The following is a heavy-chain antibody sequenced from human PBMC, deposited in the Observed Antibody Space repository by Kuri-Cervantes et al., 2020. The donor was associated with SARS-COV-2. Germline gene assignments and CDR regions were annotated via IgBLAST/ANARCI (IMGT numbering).Heavy chain of an antibody. CDR1: GYTFTSYD. CDR2: MNPNSGNT. CDR3: ARAPLRYFDWFGPYYYGMDV. J-gene: IGHJ6*02. V-gene: IGHV1-8*01. Sequence: ASVKVSCKASGYTFTSYDINWVRRATGQGLEWMGWMNPNSGNTGYAQKFQGRVTMTRNTSISTAYMELSSLRSEDTAVYYCARAPLRYFDWFGPYYYGMDVWGQGTTVTVSS. D-gene: IGHD3-9*01.